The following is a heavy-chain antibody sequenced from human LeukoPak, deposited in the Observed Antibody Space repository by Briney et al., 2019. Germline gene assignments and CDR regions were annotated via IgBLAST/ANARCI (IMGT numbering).Heavy chain of an antibody. CDR3: ARWSGSAFYYYYMDV. Sequence: ASVKVSCKASGYTFTSYGISWVRQAPGQGLEWMGWISAYNGNTNYAQKLQGRVTMTTDTSTSTAYMELRSLRSDDTAVYYCARWSGSAFYYYYMDVWGKGTTVTVSS. CDR1: GYTFTSYG. V-gene: IGHV1-18*01. J-gene: IGHJ6*03. CDR2: ISAYNGNT. D-gene: IGHD1-26*01.